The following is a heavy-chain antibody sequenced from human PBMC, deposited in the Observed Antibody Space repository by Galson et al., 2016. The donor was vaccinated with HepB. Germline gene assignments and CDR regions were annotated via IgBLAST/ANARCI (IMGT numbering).Heavy chain of an antibody. D-gene: IGHD3-10*01. Sequence: QSGAEVKKSGESLKISCKGSGYNFRDYYIAWVRQLPGKGLEWMGMIYPDDSDTTYSTSFEGQVTISADKSISTAYLQWDSLKASDTAVYYCARPAGSGVTAPGFDYWGQGTLLTVSS. CDR3: ARPAGSGVTAPGFDY. V-gene: IGHV5-51*01. CDR2: IYPDDSDT. CDR1: GYNFRDYY. J-gene: IGHJ4*02.